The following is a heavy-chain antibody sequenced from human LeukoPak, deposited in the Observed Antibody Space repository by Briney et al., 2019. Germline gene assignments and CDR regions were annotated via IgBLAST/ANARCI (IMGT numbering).Heavy chain of an antibody. CDR2: INHSGST. CDR3: ARVLIEYSSSDYFDY. V-gene: IGHV4-34*01. CDR1: GGSFSGYY. D-gene: IGHD6-6*01. J-gene: IGHJ4*02. Sequence: SETLSLTCAVYGGSFSGYYWSWIRQPPGKGLEWIGEINHSGSTNYNPSLKSRVTISVDTSKNQFSLKLSSVTAADTAVYYCARVLIEYSSSDYFDYWGQGTLVTVSS.